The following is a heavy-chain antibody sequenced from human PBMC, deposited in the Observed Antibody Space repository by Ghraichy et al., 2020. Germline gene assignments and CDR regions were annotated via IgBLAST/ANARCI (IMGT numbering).Heavy chain of an antibody. Sequence: SVKVSCKASGGTFSNYAISWVRQAPGQGLEWMGGIIPIFGTANYAQKFQGRVTITADESTSTAYMELSSLRSEDTAVYYCARATRYSSGLAYYFDYWGQGTLVTVSS. CDR1: GGTFSNYA. CDR2: IIPIFGTA. D-gene: IGHD6-19*01. CDR3: ARATRYSSGLAYYFDY. V-gene: IGHV1-69*13. J-gene: IGHJ4*02.